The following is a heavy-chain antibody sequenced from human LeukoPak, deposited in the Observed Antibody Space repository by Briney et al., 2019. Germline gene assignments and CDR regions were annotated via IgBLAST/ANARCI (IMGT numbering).Heavy chain of an antibody. J-gene: IGHJ4*02. D-gene: IGHD3-22*01. CDR2: INTNTGNP. Sequence: GASVKVSCKASGYTFTSYAMNWGRQAPGQRLEWMGWINTNTGNPTYAQGFTGRLVFSLDTSVSTAYLQISRLKAEDTAVYYCARLRRDYYGSSGDFVVDYWGQGTLVTVSS. CDR3: ARLRRDYYGSSGDFVVDY. CDR1: GYTFTSYA. V-gene: IGHV7-4-1*02.